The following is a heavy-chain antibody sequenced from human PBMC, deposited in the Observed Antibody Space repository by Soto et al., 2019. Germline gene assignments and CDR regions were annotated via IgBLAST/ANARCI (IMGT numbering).Heavy chain of an antibody. V-gene: IGHV3-33*01. CDR1: GFTFSSYG. J-gene: IGHJ4*02. CDR3: ARGQAATDY. Sequence: GGSLRLSFSASGFTFSSYGMHWVRQAPGKGLEWVEGIWYDGSNKYYEDSVKGRFTMSRDNSKNTLYLQMNSLRAEDTAVYYCARGQAATDYWGQGTLVTVSS. CDR2: IWYDGSNK. D-gene: IGHD2-15*01.